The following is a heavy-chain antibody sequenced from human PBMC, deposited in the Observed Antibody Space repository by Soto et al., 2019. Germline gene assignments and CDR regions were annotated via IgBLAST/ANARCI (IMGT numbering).Heavy chain of an antibody. Sequence: SETLSLTCAVYGGSFSGYYWSWIRQPPGKGLEWIGEINHSGSTNYNPSLKSRVTISVDTSKNQFSLKLSSVTAADTAVYYCARLEYSSSFSGYYFDYWGQGTLVTVSS. V-gene: IGHV4-34*01. CDR3: ARLEYSSSFSGYYFDY. CDR1: GGSFSGYY. J-gene: IGHJ4*02. D-gene: IGHD6-13*01. CDR2: INHSGST.